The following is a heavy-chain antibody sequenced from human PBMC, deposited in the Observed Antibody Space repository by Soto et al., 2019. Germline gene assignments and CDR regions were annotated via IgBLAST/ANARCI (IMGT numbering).Heavy chain of an antibody. D-gene: IGHD3-22*01. V-gene: IGHV4-38-2*02. Sequence: SETLSLTCVVSGYSISSGYYWAWVRQPPGKELEWIGSIYHSGKTYYKPSLRSRVTVSVDTSKNQFSMKLISVTAADTAVYYCARDKRVTMIGGWFDPWGQGTMVTVSS. J-gene: IGHJ5*02. CDR3: ARDKRVTMIGGWFDP. CDR1: GYSISSGYY. CDR2: IYHSGKT.